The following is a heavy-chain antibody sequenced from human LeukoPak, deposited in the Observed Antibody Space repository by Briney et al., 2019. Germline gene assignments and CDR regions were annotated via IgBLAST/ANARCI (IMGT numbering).Heavy chain of an antibody. Sequence: AVKVSCKASGGTFSSYTISWGRQAAGQGVEWMGGIIPILGIANSAQKFQGRVTITADKSTSTAYMELSSLRSADTAVYYCARGSGSYSQASDYWGQGTLVTVSS. CDR3: ARGSGSYSQASDY. CDR1: GGTFSSYT. J-gene: IGHJ4*02. D-gene: IGHD1-26*01. CDR2: IIPILGIA. V-gene: IGHV1-69*10.